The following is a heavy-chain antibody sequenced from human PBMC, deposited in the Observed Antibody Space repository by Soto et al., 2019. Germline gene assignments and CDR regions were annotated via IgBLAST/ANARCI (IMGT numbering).Heavy chain of an antibody. D-gene: IGHD2-2*01. J-gene: IGHJ6*02. V-gene: IGHV1-2*04. CDR1: GYTFTGYY. CDR3: ARDRNCSSTSCYHGMDV. CDR2: INPNSGGT. Sequence: ASVKVSCKASGYTFTGYYMHWVRQAPGXGLEWMGWINPNSGGTNYAQKFQGWVTMTRDTSISTAYMELSRLRSDDTAVYYCARDRNCSSTSCYHGMDVWGQGTTVTVSS.